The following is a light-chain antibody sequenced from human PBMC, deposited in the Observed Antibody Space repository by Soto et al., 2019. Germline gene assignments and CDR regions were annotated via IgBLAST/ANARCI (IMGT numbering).Light chain of an antibody. J-gene: IGKJ1*01. V-gene: IGKV4-1*01. CDR3: QQYFSPPWT. CDR2: WAS. CDR1: QAIIYSSNNKNY. Sequence: DSVITQSPGSLAVSLGERATINCKSSQAIIYSSNNKNYLTWHQQPPRPPPKLLIYWASSRECGVPDRFSGGASGKDFPITISRLPAEDVAVYYRQQYFSPPWTFGQGTKVDIK.